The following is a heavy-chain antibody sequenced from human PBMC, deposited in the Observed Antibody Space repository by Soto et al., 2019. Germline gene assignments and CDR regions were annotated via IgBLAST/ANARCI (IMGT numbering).Heavy chain of an antibody. V-gene: IGHV1-46*01. D-gene: IGHD1-1*01. CDR1: GYTFTSYY. Sequence: GASVKVSCKASGYTFTSYYMHWVRQAPGQGLEWMGIINPSGGSTSYAQKFQGRVTMTRDTSTSTVYMELSSLRSEDTAVYYCAVQLELLNWSAPRGQGTRVTVSS. CDR3: AVQLELLNWSAP. CDR2: INPSGGST. J-gene: IGHJ5*02.